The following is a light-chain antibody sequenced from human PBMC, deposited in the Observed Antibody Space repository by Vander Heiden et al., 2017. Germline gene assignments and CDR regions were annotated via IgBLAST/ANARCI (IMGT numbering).Light chain of an antibody. CDR1: SLRSYY. CDR2: GKN. V-gene: IGLV3-19*01. Sequence: SSELTQYPAVSVALGQTVRITCQGDSLRSYYASWYQQKPGQAPVLVIYGKNNRLSGIPDRFSGSSSGNTASLTITGAQADDEADYYCNSRDSSGNHVVFGGGTKLTVL. J-gene: IGLJ2*01. CDR3: NSRDSSGNHVV.